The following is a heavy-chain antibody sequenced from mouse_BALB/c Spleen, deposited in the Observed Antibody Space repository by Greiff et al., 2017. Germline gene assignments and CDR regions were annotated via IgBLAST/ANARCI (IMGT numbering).Heavy chain of an antibody. CDR1: GYAFSSYW. D-gene: IGHD2-3*01. Sequence: VQLQQSGAELVRPGSSVKISCKASGYAFSSYWMNWVKQRPGQGLEWIGQIYPGDGDTNYNGKFKGKATLTADKSSSTAYMQLSSLTSEDSAVYFCARRYDAWFAYWGQGTLVTVSA. CDR3: ARRYDAWFAY. CDR2: IYPGDGDT. J-gene: IGHJ3*01. V-gene: IGHV1-80*01.